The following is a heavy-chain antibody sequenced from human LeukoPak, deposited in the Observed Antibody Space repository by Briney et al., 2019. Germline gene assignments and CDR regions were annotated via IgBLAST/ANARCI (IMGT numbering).Heavy chain of an antibody. CDR2: IYYSGST. J-gene: IGHJ4*02. Sequence: PSETLSLTCTVSGGSMRSYYWSWIRQPPGKGLEWIGYIYYSGSTIYNPSLKSRVTISLDTSKNQFSLKMNSVTAADTAVYYCARMGNPATVTADYWGQGTLVTDSS. V-gene: IGHV4-59*08. CDR1: GGSMRSYY. D-gene: IGHD4-17*01. CDR3: ARMGNPATVTADY.